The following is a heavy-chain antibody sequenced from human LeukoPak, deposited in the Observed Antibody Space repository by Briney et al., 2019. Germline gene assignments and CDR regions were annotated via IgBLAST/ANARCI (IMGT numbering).Heavy chain of an antibody. CDR1: GFPFSSYE. D-gene: IGHD3-22*01. Sequence: PGGPVRLFCAASGFPFSSYEMNWVRQARGRGLEWVSYISSSGSTKYYADSVKGRFTISRDNAKNSLYLQMNSLRAEDTAVYYCARDRDPGYNDSSGYRRVNAFDIWGQGTMVTVSS. CDR3: ARDRDPGYNDSSGYRRVNAFDI. J-gene: IGHJ3*02. V-gene: IGHV3-48*03. CDR2: ISSSGSTK.